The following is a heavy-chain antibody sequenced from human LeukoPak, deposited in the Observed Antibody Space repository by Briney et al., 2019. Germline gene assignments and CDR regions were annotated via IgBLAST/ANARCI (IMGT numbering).Heavy chain of an antibody. CDR2: INHSGNT. D-gene: IGHD6-19*01. CDR3: ARARGAVAIDY. V-gene: IGHV4-34*01. J-gene: IGHJ4*02. Sequence: ASETLSLTCAVYGGSFSGYYWSWIRQPPGKGLEWIGEINHSGNTNYNPSLKSRVTLSVDTSKNQFSLKLSSVTAADTAVYYCARARGAVAIDYWGQGTLVTVSS. CDR1: GGSFSGYY.